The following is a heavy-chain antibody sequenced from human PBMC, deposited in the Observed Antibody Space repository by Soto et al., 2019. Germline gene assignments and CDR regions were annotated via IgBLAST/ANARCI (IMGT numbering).Heavy chain of an antibody. V-gene: IGHV1-69*02. D-gene: IGHD6-13*01. CDR2: IIPILGIA. J-gene: IGHJ4*02. CDR1: GGTFSSYT. Sequence: QVQLVQSGAEVKKPGSSVKVSCKASGGTFSSYTISWVRQAPGQGLEWMGRIIPILGIANYAQKCQGRVTITADKATSTAYMELSSLRSEDTAVYSCARGYSCSWYSDYWGQGTLVTVSS. CDR3: ARGYSCSWYSDY.